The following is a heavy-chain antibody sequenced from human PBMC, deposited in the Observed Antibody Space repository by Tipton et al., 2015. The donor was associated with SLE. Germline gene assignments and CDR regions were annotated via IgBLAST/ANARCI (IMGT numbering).Heavy chain of an antibody. D-gene: IGHD6-13*01. CDR3: ARAGAASGARWFDT. CDR1: RFTFSSFC. J-gene: IGHJ5*02. V-gene: IGHV4-59*12. Sequence: LRLSCAASRFTFSSFCMSWVRQAPGKGLEWIGYFYYSGNAKYNPSLKRRVTISGDTSKNQFSLNVNSVTAADTAVYYCARAGAASGARWFDTWGRGTLVTVSS. CDR2: FYYSGNA.